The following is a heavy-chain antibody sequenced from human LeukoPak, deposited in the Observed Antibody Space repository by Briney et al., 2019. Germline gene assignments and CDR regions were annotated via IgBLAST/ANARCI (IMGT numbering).Heavy chain of an antibody. D-gene: IGHD1-26*01. CDR2: ISSSSEAT. J-gene: IGHJ4*02. CDR3: ARVARGNYYHFDS. Sequence: GGSLRLSCAVSGFTFSTYSLTWVRQAPGKGLEWVSYISSSSEATSYADSVKGRFTSSRDYAKNSLYLQMNSLGAEDTAVYYCARVARGNYYHFDSWGQGTLVTVYS. V-gene: IGHV3-48*04. CDR1: GFTFSTYS.